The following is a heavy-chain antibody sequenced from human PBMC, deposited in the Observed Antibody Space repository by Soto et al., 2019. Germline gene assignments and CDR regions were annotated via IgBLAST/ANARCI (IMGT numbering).Heavy chain of an antibody. D-gene: IGHD3-22*01. CDR2: IIPISGAA. J-gene: IGHJ4*02. CDR3: AKDLNYYDSSGYHLFDY. CDR1: GGIFSNYV. Sequence: SVKVSCKASGGIFSNYVVNWVRQAPGQGLEWMGRIIPISGAANYAQKFQGRVTITADKSTSTSYMELSSLRSEDTAVYYCAKDLNYYDSSGYHLFDYWGQGTLVTVSS. V-gene: IGHV1-69*06.